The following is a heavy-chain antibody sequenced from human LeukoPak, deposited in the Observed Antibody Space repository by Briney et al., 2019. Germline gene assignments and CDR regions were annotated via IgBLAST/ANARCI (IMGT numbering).Heavy chain of an antibody. CDR1: GFTFSSYA. J-gene: IGHJ4*02. D-gene: IGHD3-10*01. CDR2: ISDDGSNK. Sequence: GGSLRLSCAASGFTFSSYAMHWVRQAPGKGLGWVAFISDDGSNKYYADSVKGRFTSSRDNSKNTLYLQMNSLRAADTAVYYCAKDRWFGEKTFDYWGQVTLVTVSS. CDR3: AKDRWFGEKTFDY. V-gene: IGHV3-30-3*01.